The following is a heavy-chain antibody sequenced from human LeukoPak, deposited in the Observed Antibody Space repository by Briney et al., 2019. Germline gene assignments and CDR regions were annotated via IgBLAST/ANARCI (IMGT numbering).Heavy chain of an antibody. V-gene: IGHV1-24*01. J-gene: IGHJ5*02. Sequence: ASVKVSRKVSGYTFTELSMHWVRQAPGKGLEWMGGFDPEDGETIYAQKFQGRVTMTEDTSTDTAYMELSSLRSEDTAVYYCARDNSVEDTAWWFDPWGQGTLVTVSS. CDR1: GYTFTELS. D-gene: IGHD4-23*01. CDR3: ARDNSVEDTAWWFDP. CDR2: FDPEDGET.